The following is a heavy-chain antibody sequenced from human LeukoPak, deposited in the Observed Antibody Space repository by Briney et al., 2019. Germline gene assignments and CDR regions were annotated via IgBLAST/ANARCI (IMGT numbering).Heavy chain of an antibody. V-gene: IGHV1-69*13. CDR1: GGTFSSYA. D-gene: IGHD3-3*01. Sequence: SVKVSCKASGGTFSSYAISWVRQAPGQGLEWMGGIIPIFGTANYAQKFQGRVTITADESTSTAYMELSSLRSEDTAVYYCARGNRFLEWLSSVGPWFDPWGQGTLVTVSS. CDR3: ARGNRFLEWLSSVGPWFDP. J-gene: IGHJ5*02. CDR2: IIPIFGTA.